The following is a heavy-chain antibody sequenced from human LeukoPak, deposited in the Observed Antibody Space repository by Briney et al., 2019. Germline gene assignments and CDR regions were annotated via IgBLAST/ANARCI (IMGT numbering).Heavy chain of an antibody. D-gene: IGHD3-3*01. CDR2: ISGSGGST. V-gene: IGHV3-23*01. CDR1: GFTFSSYA. CDR3: AKIDDFWSGYYTGFYY. J-gene: IGHJ4*02. Sequence: PGGSLRLSCAASGFTFSSYAMSWFRQAPGKGLEWVSAISGSGGSTYYADSVKGRFTISRDNSKNTLYLQMNSLRAEDTAVYYCAKIDDFWSGYYTGFYYWGQGTLVTVSS.